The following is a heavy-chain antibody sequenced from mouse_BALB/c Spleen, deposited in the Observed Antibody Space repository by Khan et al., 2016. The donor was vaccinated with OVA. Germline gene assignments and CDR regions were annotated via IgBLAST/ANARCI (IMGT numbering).Heavy chain of an antibody. J-gene: IGHJ4*01. V-gene: IGHV3-2*02. D-gene: IGHD2-12*01. CDR3: ARSLYYSYGYALDC. CDR1: GYSITSDYA. Sequence: EVQLQESGPGLVKPSQSLSLTCIVTGYSITSDYAWNWIRQFPGNKLEWMGYISSTGSISYNPSLKSRISITRDTSKNQFFLQLKSVTTEDTATYYCARSLYYSYGYALDCWGRGTSVTVSS. CDR2: ISSTGSI.